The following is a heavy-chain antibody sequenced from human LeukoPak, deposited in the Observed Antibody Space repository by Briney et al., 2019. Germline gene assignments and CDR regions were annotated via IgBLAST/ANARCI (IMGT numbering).Heavy chain of an antibody. D-gene: IGHD6-19*01. CDR2: INPSSGGT. CDR3: ARGPRIAVAGTGTYY. Sequence: ASVKVSCKASGYTFTGYYMHWVRQAPGQGLEWMGWINPSSGGTNYAQKFQGRVTMTRDTSISTAYRDLSRLRSDDTAMYYCARGPRIAVAGTGTYYWGQGTLVTVSS. CDR1: GYTFTGYY. V-gene: IGHV1-2*02. J-gene: IGHJ4*02.